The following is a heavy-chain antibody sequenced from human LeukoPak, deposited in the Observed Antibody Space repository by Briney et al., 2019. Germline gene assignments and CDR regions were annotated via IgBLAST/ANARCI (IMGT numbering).Heavy chain of an antibody. Sequence: GGSLRLSCAAFGFTFSNSWMNWVRQAPGKGPEWVANIKQDGSEKYYVDSVKGRFTISRDNSKNSLYLQMDNLRAEDTAVYYCAKMYSYGYYYYYMDVWGKGTTVTISS. CDR1: GFTFSNSW. CDR2: IKQDGSEK. V-gene: IGHV3-7*01. CDR3: AKMYSYGYYYYYMDV. D-gene: IGHD5-18*01. J-gene: IGHJ6*03.